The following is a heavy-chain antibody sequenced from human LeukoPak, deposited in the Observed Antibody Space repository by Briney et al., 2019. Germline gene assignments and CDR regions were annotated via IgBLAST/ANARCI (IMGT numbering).Heavy chain of an antibody. J-gene: IGHJ4*02. CDR1: GFTFGDYA. D-gene: IGHD1-26*01. CDR3: AKDSGGRWELPTYFDY. CDR2: ISGSGGST. V-gene: IGHV3-23*01. Sequence: GGSLRLSCTASGFTFGDYAMSWVRQAPGKGLEWVSAISGSGGSTYYADSVKGRFTISRDNSKNTLYLQMNSLRAEDTAVYYCAKDSGGRWELPTYFDYWGQGTLVTVSS.